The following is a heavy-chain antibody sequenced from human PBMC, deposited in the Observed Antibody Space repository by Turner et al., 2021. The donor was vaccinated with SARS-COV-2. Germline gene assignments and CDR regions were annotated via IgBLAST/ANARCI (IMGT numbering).Heavy chain of an antibody. Sequence: QVQLVQSGAEVKKPGASVKVSCKISGYTLTELSMYWVRQAPGKGLEWMGCVDPEDGETIYAQNFQGRVTMTEDTSTDTAYMELSSLRSEDTAVYFCATGYQLRVNWFDPWGQGTLVTVSS. V-gene: IGHV1-24*01. CDR1: GYTLTELS. D-gene: IGHD2-2*01. CDR2: VDPEDGET. J-gene: IGHJ5*02. CDR3: ATGYQLRVNWFDP.